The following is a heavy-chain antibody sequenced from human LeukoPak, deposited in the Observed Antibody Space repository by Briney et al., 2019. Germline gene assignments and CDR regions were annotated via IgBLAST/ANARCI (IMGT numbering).Heavy chain of an antibody. Sequence: PGGSLRLSCAASXXXXXXXXXXXIXXXXXKXXEXVXXXSSSSSYTNYADSVKGRFTISRDNAKNSLYLQMNSLRAEDTAVYYCARDKPFYGDYVGGDFDYWGQGTLVTVSS. CDR3: ARDKPFYGDYVGGDFDY. CDR1: XXXXXXXX. J-gene: IGHJ4*02. V-gene: IGHV3-11*05. D-gene: IGHD4-17*01. CDR2: XSSSSSYT.